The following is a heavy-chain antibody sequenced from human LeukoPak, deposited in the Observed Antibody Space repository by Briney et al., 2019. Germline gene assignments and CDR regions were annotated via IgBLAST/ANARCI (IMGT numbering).Heavy chain of an antibody. V-gene: IGHV3-20*04. Sequence: PGGSLRLSCAASGFTFDDYGMSWVRQAPGKGLEWVSGINWNGGSTGYADSVKGRFTISRDNAKNSLYLRMNSLRAEDTALYYCARAYYGSGTYYYYYYYKDVWGKGTTVTVSS. J-gene: IGHJ6*03. CDR2: INWNGGST. D-gene: IGHD3-10*01. CDR3: ARAYYGSGTYYYYYYYKDV. CDR1: GFTFDDYG.